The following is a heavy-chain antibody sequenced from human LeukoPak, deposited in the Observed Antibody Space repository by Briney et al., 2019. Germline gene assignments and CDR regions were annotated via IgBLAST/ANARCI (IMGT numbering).Heavy chain of an antibody. J-gene: IGHJ4*02. CDR3: ARHDPSSGWYFRGSCFDY. V-gene: IGHV4-39*01. CDR1: GGSISSSSYY. Sequence: PSETLSPTCTVSGGSISSSSYYWGWIRQPPGKGLEWIGSIYYSGSTYYNPSLKSRVTISVDTSKNQFSLKLSSVTAADTAVYYCARHDPSSGWYFRGSCFDYWGQGTLVTVSS. CDR2: IYYSGST. D-gene: IGHD6-19*01.